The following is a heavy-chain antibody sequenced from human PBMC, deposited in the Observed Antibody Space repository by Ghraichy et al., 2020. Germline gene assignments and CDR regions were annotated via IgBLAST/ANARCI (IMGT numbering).Heavy chain of an antibody. CDR1: RFTFMSYN. J-gene: IGHJ6*02. D-gene: IGHD7-27*01. CDR2: ISRSGYYK. V-gene: IGHV3-21*01. CDR3: AREMTRGNNWGAYYYYHAMDV. Sequence: GGSLRLSCVGSRFTFMSYNMKWVRQVPGKGLEWVSSISRSGYYKYLADSVKGRFTVSRDNAKNSLYLQMDSLRAGDTAVYYCAREMTRGNNWGAYYYYHAMDVWGQGTTVTVSS.